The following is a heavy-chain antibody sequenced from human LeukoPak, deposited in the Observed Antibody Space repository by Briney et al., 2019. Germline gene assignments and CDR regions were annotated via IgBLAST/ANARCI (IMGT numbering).Heavy chain of an antibody. Sequence: PSETLSLTCTVSGGSISSYYWSWVRQPPGKGLEWIGYIHYSGSTNYSPSLKSRVTISVDTSKNQFSLKLNSVTAADTAVYYCARGDSYGTVWYWGQGTLVTVSS. CDR2: IHYSGST. V-gene: IGHV4-59*12. CDR3: ARGDSYGTVWY. J-gene: IGHJ4*01. CDR1: GGSISSYY. D-gene: IGHD5-18*01.